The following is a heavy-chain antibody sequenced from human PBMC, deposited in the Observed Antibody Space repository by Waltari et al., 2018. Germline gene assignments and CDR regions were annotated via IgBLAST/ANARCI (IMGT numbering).Heavy chain of an antibody. V-gene: IGHV1-8*01. J-gene: IGHJ5*02. D-gene: IGHD1-7*01. CDR1: GYTFNSYD. Sequence: QVQLVQSGAEVKKPGASVKVSCKASGYTFNSYDINWVRQATGQGLEWMGWMNPNSGNTGYAQEFQGRVTMTRNTSISTAYMELGSLRSEDTAVYYCARGRGIRNSFDPWGQGTLVTVSS. CDR2: MNPNSGNT. CDR3: ARGRGIRNSFDP.